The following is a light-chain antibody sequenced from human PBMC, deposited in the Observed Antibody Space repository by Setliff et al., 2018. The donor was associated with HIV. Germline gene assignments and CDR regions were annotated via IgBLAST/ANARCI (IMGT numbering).Light chain of an antibody. Sequence: QSALTQPASVSGSPGQSITISCAGTRSDVGEYGYVSWYQHHPGKAPKLMIYDVTKRPSGVSNRFSGSKSGNTASLTISGLQAEDEADYYCCSYAGSNTYVFGTGTKVTVL. J-gene: IGLJ1*01. V-gene: IGLV2-23*02. CDR2: DVT. CDR3: CSYAGSNTYV. CDR1: RSDVGEYGY.